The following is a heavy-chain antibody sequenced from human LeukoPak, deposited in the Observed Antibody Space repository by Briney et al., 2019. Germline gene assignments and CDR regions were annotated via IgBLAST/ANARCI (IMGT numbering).Heavy chain of an antibody. D-gene: IGHD6-19*01. V-gene: IGHV3-21*01. CDR1: GFTFSSYW. CDR2: ISSSSSYI. Sequence: GGSLRLSCAASGFTFSSYWMHWVRQAPGKGLEWVSSISSSSSYIYYADSVKGRFTISRDNAKNSLYLQMNSLRAEDTAVYYCARAVSSGWPKDYFDYWGQGTLVTVSS. CDR3: ARAVSSGWPKDYFDY. J-gene: IGHJ4*02.